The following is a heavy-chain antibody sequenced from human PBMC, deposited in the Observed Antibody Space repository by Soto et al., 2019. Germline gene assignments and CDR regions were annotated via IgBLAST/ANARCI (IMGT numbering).Heavy chain of an antibody. J-gene: IGHJ6*02. V-gene: IGHV3-33*01. CDR3: ARERQQLVTFYYYYGMDV. D-gene: IGHD6-13*01. CDR2: IWYDGSNK. CDR1: GFTFSSYG. Sequence: GGSLRLSCAASGFTFSSYGMHWVRQAPGKGLEWVAVIWYDGSNKYYADSVKGRFTISRDNSKNTLYLQMNSLRAEDTAVYYCARERQQLVTFYYYYGMDVWGQGTTVTVS.